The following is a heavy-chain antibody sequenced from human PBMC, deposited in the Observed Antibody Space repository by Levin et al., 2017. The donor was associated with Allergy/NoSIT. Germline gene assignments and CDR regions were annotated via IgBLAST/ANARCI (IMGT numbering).Heavy chain of an antibody. V-gene: IGHV3-7*04. Sequence: LSLTCSASGFTFSSYWMNWVRQAPGKGLAWVASIKQDGSENYYVESVQGRFTIFRDNARNSVFLQMNSLRAEDTAVYYCARDHTAPGIYFDSWGQGTLVTVSS. CDR3: ARDHTAPGIYFDS. J-gene: IGHJ4*02. CDR1: GFTFSSYW. D-gene: IGHD3-10*01. CDR2: IKQDGSEN.